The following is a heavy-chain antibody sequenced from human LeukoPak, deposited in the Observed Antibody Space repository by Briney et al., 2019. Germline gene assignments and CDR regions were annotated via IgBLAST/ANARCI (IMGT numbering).Heavy chain of an antibody. CDR3: ARDLYGDYYFDY. V-gene: IGHV4-59*01. CDR1: SGSISNYY. D-gene: IGHD4-17*01. Sequence: SETLSLTCTVSSGSISNYYWSWIRQPPGKGLEWIGYIYYSGSTNYNPSLKSRVTISVDTSKNQFSLKLSSVTAADTAVYYCARDLYGDYYFDYWGQGTLVTVSS. CDR2: IYYSGST. J-gene: IGHJ4*02.